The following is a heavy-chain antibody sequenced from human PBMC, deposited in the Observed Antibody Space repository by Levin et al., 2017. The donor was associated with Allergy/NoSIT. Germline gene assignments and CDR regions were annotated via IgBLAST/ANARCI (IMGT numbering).Heavy chain of an antibody. Sequence: GESLKISCAASGFTFSSYAMHWVRQAPGKGLEWVAVISYDGSNKYYADSVKGRFTISRDNSKKTLYLQMNSLRAEDTAVYYCARDRAGGGGAHYYDDGMDVWGQGTTVTVSS. CDR1: GFTFSSYA. J-gene: IGHJ6*02. D-gene: IGHD1-26*01. CDR2: ISYDGSNK. CDR3: ARDRAGGGGAHYYDDGMDV. V-gene: IGHV3-30-3*01.